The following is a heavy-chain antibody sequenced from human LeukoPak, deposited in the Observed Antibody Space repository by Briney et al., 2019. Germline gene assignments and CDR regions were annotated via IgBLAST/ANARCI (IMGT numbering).Heavy chain of an antibody. CDR3: ARALYYDFWSGYYTYYYYMDV. J-gene: IGHJ6*03. Sequence: ASVKVSCKASGYTFSIYGFSWVRQAPGQGLEWMGWISVYNGNTNYAQKFQGRVTMTTDTSTSTAHMELRSLRSDDTAVYYCARALYYDFWSGYYTYYYYMDVWGKGTTVTVSS. D-gene: IGHD3-3*01. V-gene: IGHV1-18*01. CDR1: GYTFSIYG. CDR2: ISVYNGNT.